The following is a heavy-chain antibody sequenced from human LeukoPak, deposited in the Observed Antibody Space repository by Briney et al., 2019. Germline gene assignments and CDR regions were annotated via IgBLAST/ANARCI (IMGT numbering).Heavy chain of an antibody. J-gene: IGHJ4*02. V-gene: IGHV3-7*01. Sequence: PGGSLRLSCVASGFTLSTSWMTWVRQAPGKGPEWVAYINQDGSEKCYVDSVKGRFSISRDSAKGSLYLQMNSLRAESTAVYYCAREYGYNTAHFDYWGQGTLVTVSS. D-gene: IGHD5-24*01. CDR1: GFTLSTSW. CDR2: INQDGSEK. CDR3: AREYGYNTAHFDY.